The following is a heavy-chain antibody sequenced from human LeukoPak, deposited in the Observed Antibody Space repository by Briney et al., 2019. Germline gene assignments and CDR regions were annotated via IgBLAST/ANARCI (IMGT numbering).Heavy chain of an antibody. Sequence: SVKVSCKASGGTFSIYAISWVRQAPGQGLEWMGRIIPIFGTANYAQKFQGRVTITTDESTSTAYMELSSLRSEDTAVYYCARNPKYPPVYDYVWGSYRPPTYYYYYYMDVWGQGTLVTVSS. CDR1: GGTFSIYA. V-gene: IGHV1-69*05. D-gene: IGHD3-16*02. J-gene: IGHJ6*03. CDR3: ARNPKYPPVYDYVWGSYRPPTYYYYYYMDV. CDR2: IIPIFGTA.